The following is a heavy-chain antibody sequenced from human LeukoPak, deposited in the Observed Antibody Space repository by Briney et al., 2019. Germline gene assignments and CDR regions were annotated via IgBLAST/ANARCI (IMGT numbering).Heavy chain of an antibody. Sequence: SETLSLTCSVSGGSVSSANYYWSWVRQPPGKGLEWIGYIYYSGSTYYNPSLKSRVTISVDTSKNQFSLKLSSVTAADTAVYYCARADYYDRINFDYWGQGTLVTVSS. V-gene: IGHV4-30-4*08. CDR2: IYYSGST. CDR1: GGSVSSANYY. D-gene: IGHD3-22*01. J-gene: IGHJ4*02. CDR3: ARADYYDRINFDY.